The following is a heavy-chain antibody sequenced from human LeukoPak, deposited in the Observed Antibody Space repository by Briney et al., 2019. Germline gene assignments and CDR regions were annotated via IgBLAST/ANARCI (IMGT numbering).Heavy chain of an antibody. D-gene: IGHD3-10*01. CDR3: AKRGVVIRVILVGFHKAAYYFDS. CDR1: GITLSNYG. CDR2: IRYSAGGT. V-gene: IGHV3-23*01. J-gene: IGHJ4*02. Sequence: GGSLRLSCAVSGITLSNYGMSWVRQAPGKGLEWVAVIRYSAGGTNYADSVRGRFTISRDNPKNTLYLQMNSLRPEDTAVSFCAKRGVVIRVILVGFHKAAYYFDSWGQGALVTVSS.